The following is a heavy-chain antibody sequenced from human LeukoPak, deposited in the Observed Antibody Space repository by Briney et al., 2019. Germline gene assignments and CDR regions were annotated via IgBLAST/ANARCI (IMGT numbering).Heavy chain of an antibody. V-gene: IGHV3-33*01. CDR2: IWYDGSNL. Sequence: PGRSLRLSCAASGFPFSSYGMHWVRQAPGKGLEWVALIWYDGSNLYYADSVKGRFTISKDSSKNTLYLHMNSLRAEDTAVYYCARDFLGYTFDYWGQGTLVTVSS. CDR3: ARDFLGYTFDY. CDR1: GFPFSSYG. D-gene: IGHD2-2*02. J-gene: IGHJ4*02.